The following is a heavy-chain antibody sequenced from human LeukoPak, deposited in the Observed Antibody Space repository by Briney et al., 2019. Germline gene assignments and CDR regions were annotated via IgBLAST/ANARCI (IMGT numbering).Heavy chain of an antibody. CDR2: IHHSGIS. CDR3: ARKFDYFDRSGYDYGDWFGP. V-gene: IGHV4-59*01. CDR1: GDSITTYH. Sequence: SETLSLTCTVSGDSITTYHWSWIRQPPGKGLEYIGHIHHSGISISNPSLESRVSISVDTSKNQFPLKVSSVTAADTAVYYCARKFDYFDRSGYDYGDWFGPWGQGTLVTVSS. J-gene: IGHJ5*02. D-gene: IGHD3-22*01.